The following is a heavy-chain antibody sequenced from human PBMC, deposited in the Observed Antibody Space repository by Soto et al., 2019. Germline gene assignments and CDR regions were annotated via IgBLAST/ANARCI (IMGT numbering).Heavy chain of an antibody. CDR2: INHSGST. CDR1: GGSFSGYY. CDR3: ARGHRYYYDSSSSWFDP. Sequence: SETLSLTCAVYGGSFSGYYWSWIRQPPGKGLEWIGEINHSGSTNYNPSLKSRVTISVDTSKNQFSLKLSSVTAADTAVYYCARGHRYYYDSSSSWFDPWGQGTLVTVSS. D-gene: IGHD3-22*01. V-gene: IGHV4-34*01. J-gene: IGHJ5*02.